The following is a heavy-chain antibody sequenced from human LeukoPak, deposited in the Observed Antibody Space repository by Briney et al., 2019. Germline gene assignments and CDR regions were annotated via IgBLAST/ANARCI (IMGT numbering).Heavy chain of an antibody. J-gene: IGHJ4*02. V-gene: IGHV4-61*02. D-gene: IGHD5-12*01. CDR3: AREKMSGYDRFSGDYFGY. CDR2: IYTSGST. CDR1: GGSISSGSYY. Sequence: SETLSLTCTVSGGSISSGSYYWSWIRQPAGKGLEWIGRIYTSGSTNYSPSLKSRVTISVDTSKNQFSLKLSSVTAADTAVYYCAREKMSGYDRFSGDYFGYWGQGTLVTVSS.